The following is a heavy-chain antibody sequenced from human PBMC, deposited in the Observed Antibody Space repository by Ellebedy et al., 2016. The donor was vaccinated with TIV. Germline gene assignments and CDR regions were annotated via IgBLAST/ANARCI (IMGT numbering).Heavy chain of an antibody. CDR2: TYYRSKWYN. CDR3: ARGHKSPYYYDMDV. J-gene: IGHJ6*02. CDR1: GDSVSSNSAT. Sequence: SQTLSLTCAISGDSVSSNSATWNWIRQSPSRGLEWLGRTYYRSKWYNDFAVSVKSRIIINPDTSENQFFLQLNSVTPEDTALYYCARGHKSPYYYDMDVWGQGTTVTVS. V-gene: IGHV6-1*01.